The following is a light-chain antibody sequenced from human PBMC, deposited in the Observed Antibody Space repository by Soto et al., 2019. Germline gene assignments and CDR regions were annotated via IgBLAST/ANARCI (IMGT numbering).Light chain of an antibody. CDR3: QQRCNWLWT. CDR1: QSVSSY. Sequence: EIVLSQSPATLSLSPGARATLSCRASQSVSSYLAWYQQKPGQAPRLLIYDASNRATGIPARFSGSGSGTDLTLTISSLEPEDFAIYYCQQRCNWLWTFGQGSKVEIE. CDR2: DAS. J-gene: IGKJ1*01. V-gene: IGKV3-11*01.